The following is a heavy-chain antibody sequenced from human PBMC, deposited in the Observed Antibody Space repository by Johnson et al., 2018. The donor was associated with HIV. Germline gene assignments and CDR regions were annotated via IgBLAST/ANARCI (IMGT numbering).Heavy chain of an antibody. CDR1: GFMFRSFW. Sequence: MLLVESGGGLVRPGGSLRLSCAASGFMFRSFWMTWVRQAPGMGLEWVANIKEDGSEKHYADSVKGRFTISRDNAKNSLYLQMNSLRAEDTALYYCARGKGASVGLDAFDIWGQGTMVTVSS. V-gene: IGHV3-7*03. CDR3: ARGKGASVGLDAFDI. D-gene: IGHD2-2*01. CDR2: IKEDGSEK. J-gene: IGHJ3*02.